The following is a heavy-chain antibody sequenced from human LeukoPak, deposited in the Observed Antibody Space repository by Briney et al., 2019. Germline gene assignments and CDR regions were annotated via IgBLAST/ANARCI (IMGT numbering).Heavy chain of an antibody. Sequence: ASVKVSCKASGGTFSSYAISWVRQAPGQGLEWMGRIIPILGIANYAQKSQGRVTITADKSTSTAYMELSSLRSEDTAVYYCARDGLLEQLVPLFDYWGQGTLVTVSS. CDR3: ARDGLLEQLVPLFDY. CDR1: GGTFSSYA. CDR2: IIPILGIA. V-gene: IGHV1-69*04. J-gene: IGHJ4*02. D-gene: IGHD6-13*01.